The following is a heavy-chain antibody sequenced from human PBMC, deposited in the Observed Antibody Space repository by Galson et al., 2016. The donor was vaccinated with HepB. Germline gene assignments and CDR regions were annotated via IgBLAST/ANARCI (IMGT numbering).Heavy chain of an antibody. V-gene: IGHV3-23*05. CDR1: GFTFSSYA. Sequence: SLRLSCAASGFTFSSYAMSWVHQAPGKGLEWVALIYNSGRTAYADSVKGRFIISRDNSKNMMFLQMNNLRADDTAVYYCATQSASTKCYWCFDPWGQGTLVTVSS. CDR2: IYNSGRT. J-gene: IGHJ5*02. D-gene: IGHD2-2*01. CDR3: ATQSASTKCYWCFDP.